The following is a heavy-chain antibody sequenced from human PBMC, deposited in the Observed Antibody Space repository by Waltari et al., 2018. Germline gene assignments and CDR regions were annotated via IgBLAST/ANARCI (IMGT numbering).Heavy chain of an antibody. CDR3: ARLNGYYAFDI. J-gene: IGHJ3*02. D-gene: IGHD3-22*01. CDR2: IYHSGST. Sequence: QVQLQESGPGLVKPSETLSLTCAVSGYSISSGYYWGWIRQPPGKGLEWIGSIYHSGSTYYNPSLKSRVTISVDTSKNQFSLNLSSVTAADTAVYYCARLNGYYAFDIWGQGTMVTVSS. V-gene: IGHV4-38-2*01. CDR1: GYSISSGYY.